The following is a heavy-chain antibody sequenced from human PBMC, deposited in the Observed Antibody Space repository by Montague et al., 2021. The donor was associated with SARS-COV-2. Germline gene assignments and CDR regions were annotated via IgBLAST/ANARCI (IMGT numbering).Heavy chain of an antibody. Sequence: SLRLSCAASEFSFPTYWMNWVRQFPGKGLVWVAAINGDGMTTEYADFVRGRFTISRDNAKSVLFLQMDSLTVGDTALYFCSRVLAPSTAPFDLWGHGTVVTVGS. CDR1: EFSFPTYW. V-gene: IGHV3-74*03. CDR3: SRVLAPSTAPFDL. J-gene: IGHJ3*01. CDR2: INGDGMTT. D-gene: IGHD1-1*01.